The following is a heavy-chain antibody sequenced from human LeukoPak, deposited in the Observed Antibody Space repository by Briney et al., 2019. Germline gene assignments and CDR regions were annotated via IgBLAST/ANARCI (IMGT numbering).Heavy chain of an antibody. D-gene: IGHD3-22*01. J-gene: IGHJ4*02. Sequence: PGASLQISCVCSGSIFTTYWIGWVRQLPGKGLEWMGIIFHGDSDTRYSPSFQGQVTMSADRSINTAYLQWSSLKASDTAMYYCARRTNDRSGFYFFDYWGQGSLVTVSS. CDR2: IFHGDSDT. CDR3: ARRTNDRSGFYFFDY. V-gene: IGHV5-51*01. CDR1: GSIFTTYW.